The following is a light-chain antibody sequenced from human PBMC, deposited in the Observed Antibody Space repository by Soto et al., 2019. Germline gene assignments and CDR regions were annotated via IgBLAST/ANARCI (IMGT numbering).Light chain of an antibody. J-gene: IGKJ2*01. CDR1: RSLRTN. CDR3: QQYNYWPYT. Sequence: EILMTQSPATLSVSPGERATLSCRAGRSLRTNLAWFHQKPGQAPRLLIYDASTRATGIPARFSGSGSGTEFTLTISSLQSEDFAVYYCQQYNYWPYTFGQGTKLEIK. V-gene: IGKV3D-15*01. CDR2: DAS.